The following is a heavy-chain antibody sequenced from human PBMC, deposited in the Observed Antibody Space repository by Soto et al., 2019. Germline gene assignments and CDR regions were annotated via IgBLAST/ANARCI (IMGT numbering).Heavy chain of an antibody. CDR2: IIPISGTA. D-gene: IGHD2-2*01. V-gene: IGHV1-69*01. Sequence: QVQLVQSGAEVKKPGSSVKVSCKASGGTFSSYAISWVRQAPGQGLEWMGGIIPISGTANYAQKFQGRVTITEDESKSTAYMELSSLRSEDTAVYYCARSQGSSTSLAIYYYYYYGMDVWGQGTTVTVSS. J-gene: IGHJ6*02. CDR3: ARSQGSSTSLAIYYYYYYGMDV. CDR1: GGTFSSYA.